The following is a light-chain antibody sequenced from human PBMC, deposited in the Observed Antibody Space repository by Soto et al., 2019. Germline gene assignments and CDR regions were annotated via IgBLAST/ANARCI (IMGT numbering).Light chain of an antibody. CDR2: DSS. J-gene: IGKJ1*01. V-gene: IGKV3-20*01. CDR3: QQYFGSPKT. CDR1: QSVSNSY. Sequence: EIVLTHSPGTLSLSPGERATLSCRASQSVSNSYLAWYQQKPGQAPRLLIYDSSTRATGTPDRFSGSGSGTDFTLTISRLEPEDFAVYYCQQYFGSPKTFGQGTKVDIK.